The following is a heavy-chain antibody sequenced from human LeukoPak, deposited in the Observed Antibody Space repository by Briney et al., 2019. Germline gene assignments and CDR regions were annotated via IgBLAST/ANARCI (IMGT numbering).Heavy chain of an antibody. CDR1: GYTFTTYA. V-gene: IGHV1-3*01. CDR2: IDAGSGNT. CDR3: ARQESLHGWLFDY. D-gene: IGHD6-19*01. Sequence: ASVKVSCKGSGYTFTTYAMHWVRQAPGQRLEWMGWIDAGSGNTNYAQKLQGRVTMTRDTSISTAYMELSRLRSDDTAVYYCARQESLHGWLFDYWGQGTLVTVSS. J-gene: IGHJ4*02.